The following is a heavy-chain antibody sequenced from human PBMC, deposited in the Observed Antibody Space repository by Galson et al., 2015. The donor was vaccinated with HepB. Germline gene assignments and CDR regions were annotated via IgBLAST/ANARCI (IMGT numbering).Heavy chain of an antibody. CDR1: GFSLSTGGMC. D-gene: IGHD1-7*01. V-gene: IGHV2-70*17. Sequence: PALVKPTQTLTLTCTFSGFSLSTGGMCVSWIRQPPGKALEWLARIDWDDDKFYRTSLKTRLTISKDTSKNQVVLTMTNMDPVDTATYYCARIRVAGGDGTLDYWGQGAPVTVSS. CDR2: IDWDDDK. CDR3: ARIRVAGGDGTLDY. J-gene: IGHJ4*02.